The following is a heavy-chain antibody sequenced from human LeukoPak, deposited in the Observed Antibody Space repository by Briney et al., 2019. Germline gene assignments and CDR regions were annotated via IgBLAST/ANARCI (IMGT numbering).Heavy chain of an antibody. Sequence: GGSLRLSCAASGFTFSRYGMHWVRQAPGKGLEWVAGIVYDGSDKYYGDSVKGRYTISRDDSKNTLYLQMNSLGAEDTAVYYCARASRYESFYYNGLDVWGQGTTISVSS. J-gene: IGHJ6*02. CDR3: ARASRYESFYYNGLDV. V-gene: IGHV3-30*03. D-gene: IGHD1-1*01. CDR2: IVYDGSDK. CDR1: GFTFSRYG.